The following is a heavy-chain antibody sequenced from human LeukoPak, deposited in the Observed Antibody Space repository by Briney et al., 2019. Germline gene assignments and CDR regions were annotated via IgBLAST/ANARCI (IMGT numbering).Heavy chain of an antibody. Sequence: PGGSLRLSCAASGFTFSSYWMGWVRQAPGKGLEWVANIKQDGSEKYYVDSVKGRFTISRDNAKNSLYLQMNSLRAEDTAVYYCARANQVVPAAMSYFDYWGQGTLVTVSS. V-gene: IGHV3-7*03. CDR2: IKQDGSEK. J-gene: IGHJ4*02. CDR1: GFTFSSYW. D-gene: IGHD2-2*01. CDR3: ARANQVVPAAMSYFDY.